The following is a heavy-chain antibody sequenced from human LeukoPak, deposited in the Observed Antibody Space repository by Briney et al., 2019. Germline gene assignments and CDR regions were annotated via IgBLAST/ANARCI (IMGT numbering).Heavy chain of an antibody. CDR2: IYSGGTT. CDR1: GFTVSGNY. V-gene: IGHV3-53*01. J-gene: IGHJ4*02. Sequence: SGGSLRLSCAVSGFTVSGNYMSWVRQAPGKGLEWVSLIYSGGTTYYADSVKGRFTISRDNSKNTLYLQMNSLRAEDTAVYYCAKSTYYGSGSPLDYWGQGTLVTVSS. CDR3: AKSTYYGSGSPLDY. D-gene: IGHD3-10*01.